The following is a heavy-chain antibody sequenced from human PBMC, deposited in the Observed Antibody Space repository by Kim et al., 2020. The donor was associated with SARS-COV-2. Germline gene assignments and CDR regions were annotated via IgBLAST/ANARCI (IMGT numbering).Heavy chain of an antibody. CDR1: GGSISSSSYY. D-gene: IGHD3-10*01. CDR2: IYYSGST. CDR3: ARRGVRTN. Sequence: SETLSLTCTVSGGSISSSSYYWGWIRQPPGKGLEWIGSIYYSGSTYYNPSLKSRVTISVDTSKNQFSLKLSSVTAADTAVYYCARRGVRTNWGQGTLVTVSS. V-gene: IGHV4-39*01. J-gene: IGHJ4*02.